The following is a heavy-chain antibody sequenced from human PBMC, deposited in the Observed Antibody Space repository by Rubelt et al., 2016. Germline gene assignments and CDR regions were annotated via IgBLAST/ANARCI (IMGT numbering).Heavy chain of an antibody. J-gene: IGHJ6*02. D-gene: IGHD2-2*01. Sequence: GGSLRLSCAASGFTFSSYAMSWVRQAPGKGLEWVSAISGSGGSTYYADSVKGRFTISRDNSKNTLYLQMNSLRAEDTAVYYCARDHRYIVVVPAPRSKGKHYYYGMDVWGQGTTVTVSS. CDR3: ARDHRYIVVVPAPRSKGKHYYYGMDV. CDR1: GFTFSSYA. CDR2: ISGSGGST. V-gene: IGHV3-23*01.